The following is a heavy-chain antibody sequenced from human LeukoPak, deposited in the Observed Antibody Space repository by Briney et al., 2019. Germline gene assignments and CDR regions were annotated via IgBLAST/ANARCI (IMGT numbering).Heavy chain of an antibody. CDR2: IYYSGST. CDR1: GGSISSYY. Sequence: SETLSLTCTVSGGSISSYYWSWIRQPPGKGLEWIGYIYYSGSTNYNPSLKSRVTISVDTSKNQFSLKLSSVTAADTAVYYCARTPDDYGSGSFDYWGQGTLVTVSS. D-gene: IGHD3-10*01. CDR3: ARTPDDYGSGSFDY. V-gene: IGHV4-59*01. J-gene: IGHJ4*02.